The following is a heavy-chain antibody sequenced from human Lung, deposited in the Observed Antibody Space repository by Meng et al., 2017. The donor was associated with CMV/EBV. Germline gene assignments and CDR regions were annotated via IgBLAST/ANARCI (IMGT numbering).Heavy chain of an antibody. J-gene: IGHJ6*02. Sequence: SETLSPXXAVYGGSFSGYYWGWNRQPPGKGLEWIGETNHSGSTNYNPSLKSQVPIPVDTSKNQFSLKLSSVTAADTAVYYCARCRGFWSGSRDYYYGMDGWGQGXTVTVSS. CDR2: TNHSGST. CDR1: GGSFSGYY. D-gene: IGHD3-3*01. CDR3: ARCRGFWSGSRDYYYGMDG. V-gene: IGHV4-34*01.